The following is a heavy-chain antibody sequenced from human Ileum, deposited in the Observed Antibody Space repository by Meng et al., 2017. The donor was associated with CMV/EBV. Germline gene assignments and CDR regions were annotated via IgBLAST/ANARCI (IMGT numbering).Heavy chain of an antibody. J-gene: IGHJ6*02. Sequence: GESLKISCAASGFTFSSYAMTWVRQAPGKGLEWVSLIYSGGSDTFYADSVKGRFTISRDNSKDMLYLQMNSLRAEDTAVYFCVKRLYCGSTTCSKGMDVWGQGNTVTGAS. D-gene: IGHD2-2*01. CDR2: IYSGGSDT. CDR1: GFTFSSYA. CDR3: VKRLYCGSTTCSKGMDV. V-gene: IGHV3-23*03.